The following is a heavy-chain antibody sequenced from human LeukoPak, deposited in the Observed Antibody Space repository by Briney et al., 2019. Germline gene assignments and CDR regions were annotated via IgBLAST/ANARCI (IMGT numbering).Heavy chain of an antibody. J-gene: IGHJ5*02. CDR1: GDSVSSNRAA. V-gene: IGHV6-1*01. D-gene: IGHD3-3*01. CDR3: ARQRFRRFDP. Sequence: SQTLSLTCAISGDSVSSNRAAWNWFRQSPSRGLEWLGRTYYTSKWYNDYAVSVKSRITVNPDTSKNQFYLHLNSVTPEDTAVYYCARQRFRRFDPWGQGTLVTVSS. CDR2: TYYTSKWYN.